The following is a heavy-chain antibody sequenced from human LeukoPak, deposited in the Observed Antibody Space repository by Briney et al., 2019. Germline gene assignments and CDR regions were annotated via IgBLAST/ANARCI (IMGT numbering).Heavy chain of an antibody. CDR2: IKQDGSEK. CDR1: GFAVSNYW. J-gene: IGHJ4*02. D-gene: IGHD2-15*01. CDR3: ARAYTGGSGGG. Sequence: PGGSLRLSCAASGFAVSNYWMNWVRQAPGKGLEWVANIKQDGSEKYYVDSVRGRFTISRDNVKNSLYLQMNSLRAEDTAVYYCARAYTGGSGGGWGQGTLVTVSS. V-gene: IGHV3-7*01.